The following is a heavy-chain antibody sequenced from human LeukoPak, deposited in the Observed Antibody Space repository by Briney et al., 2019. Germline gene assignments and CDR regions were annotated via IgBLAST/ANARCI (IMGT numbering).Heavy chain of an antibody. Sequence: PSETLSLTCTVSGGSISSYYWSWIRQPPGKGLEWIGYIYYSGSTNYNPSLKSRVTISVDTSKNQFSLKLSSVTAADTAVYYCARGHLLWFGGLSWGQGTLVTVSS. CDR3: ARGHLLWFGGLS. CDR2: IYYSGST. D-gene: IGHD3-10*01. J-gene: IGHJ4*02. V-gene: IGHV4-59*01. CDR1: GGSISSYY.